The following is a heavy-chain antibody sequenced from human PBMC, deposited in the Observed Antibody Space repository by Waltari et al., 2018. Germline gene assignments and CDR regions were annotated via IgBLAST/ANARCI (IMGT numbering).Heavy chain of an antibody. CDR3: ARDRGRGLYLDS. CDR2: VHGSGKA. D-gene: IGHD2-15*01. CDR1: GDSVTNNYW. Sequence: QLQLQESGPGLVKPSGTLSLTCGVSGDSVTNNYWGSWVRQTPGKGLEWIGQVHGSGKASYNPAVASLITVSLDTSSNQVSLRVTSATAADTAIYYCARDRGRGLYLDSWGPGTLVTVSP. V-gene: IGHV4-4*02. J-gene: IGHJ4*02.